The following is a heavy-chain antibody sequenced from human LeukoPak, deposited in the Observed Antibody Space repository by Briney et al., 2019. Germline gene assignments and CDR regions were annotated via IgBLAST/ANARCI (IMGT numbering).Heavy chain of an antibody. D-gene: IGHD3-22*01. Sequence: PGGSLRLSCAASGFTFSSYGMHWVRQAPGKGLEWVAVIWYDGSNKYYADSVKGRFTISRDNSKNTLYLQMNSLRAEDTAVYYCARDPGRSDDSSGYYFDYWGQGTLVTVSS. CDR2: IWYDGSNK. CDR3: ARDPGRSDDSSGYYFDY. J-gene: IGHJ4*02. CDR1: GFTFSSYG. V-gene: IGHV3-33*08.